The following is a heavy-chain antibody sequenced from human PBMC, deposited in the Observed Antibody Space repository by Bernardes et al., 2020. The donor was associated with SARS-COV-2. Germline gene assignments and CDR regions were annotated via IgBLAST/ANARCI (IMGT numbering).Heavy chain of an antibody. CDR3: AKDPYYDFWSGYYYFDY. CDR2: SSGNGGFK. D-gene: IGHD3-3*01. J-gene: IGHJ4*02. V-gene: IGHV3-23*01. Sequence: GGSLRLSCAASGFTFSSYAMSWVRQAPGRGLEWVSASSGNGGFKYYADYVKGRFTISRDNSKNTLYLQMNSLRPEDTAVYYCAKDPYYDFWSGYYYFDYWGQGTLVTVSS. CDR1: GFTFSSYA.